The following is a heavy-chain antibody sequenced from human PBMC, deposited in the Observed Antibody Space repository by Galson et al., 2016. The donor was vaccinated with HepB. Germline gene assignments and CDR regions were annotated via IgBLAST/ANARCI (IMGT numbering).Heavy chain of an antibody. J-gene: IGHJ4*02. CDR3: AKGYYDFWSGYYTYFDY. Sequence: QAPGKGLEWVAVISYDGSNKYYADSVKGRFTISRDNSKNTLYLQMNSLRAEDTAVYYCAKGYYDFWSGYYTYFDYWGQGTLVTVSS. CDR2: ISYDGSNK. V-gene: IGHV3-30*18. D-gene: IGHD3-3*01.